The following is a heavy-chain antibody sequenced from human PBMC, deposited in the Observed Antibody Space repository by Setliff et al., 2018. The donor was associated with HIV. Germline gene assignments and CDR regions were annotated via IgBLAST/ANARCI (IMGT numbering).Heavy chain of an antibody. J-gene: IGHJ4*02. CDR1: GGSITGHY. D-gene: IGHD3-22*01. Sequence: SSETLSLTCTVSGGSITGHYWSWIRQPPGKGLEWIGYIHYSGSSNYNPSLKSRVSISVDTSKKQVSLKLNSVTAADTAVYYCARVGYYDSSFDYWGQGTLVTVSS. CDR2: IHYSGSS. V-gene: IGHV4-59*11. CDR3: ARVGYYDSSFDY.